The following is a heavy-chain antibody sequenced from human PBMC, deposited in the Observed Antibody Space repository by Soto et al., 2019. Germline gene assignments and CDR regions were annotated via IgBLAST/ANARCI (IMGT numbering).Heavy chain of an antibody. J-gene: IGHJ3*02. V-gene: IGHV3-33*01. Sequence: QVQLVESGGGVVQPGRSLRLSCAASGFTFSSYGMHWVRQAPGKGLEWVAVIGYDGSNKYYADSVKGRFTISRDNSKNTLYLQTNSLRAEDTAVYYCARGNGDDAFDIWGQGTMVTVSS. D-gene: IGHD4-17*01. CDR3: ARGNGDDAFDI. CDR2: IGYDGSNK. CDR1: GFTFSSYG.